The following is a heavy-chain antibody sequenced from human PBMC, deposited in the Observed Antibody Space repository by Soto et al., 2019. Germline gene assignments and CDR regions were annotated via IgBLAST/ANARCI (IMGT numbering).Heavy chain of an antibody. Sequence: ETLSLTCTVSGGSISSSSYFWGWIRQPPGKGLGWIGSIYYSGTTYYNASLKSRVTISVDTSKNQFSLKLTSVTAADTAMYYCARHKDSAGYRPFDYWGHGTLVTVSS. D-gene: IGHD3-22*01. CDR3: ARHKDSAGYRPFDY. CDR1: GGSISSSSYF. J-gene: IGHJ4*01. V-gene: IGHV4-39*01. CDR2: IYYSGTT.